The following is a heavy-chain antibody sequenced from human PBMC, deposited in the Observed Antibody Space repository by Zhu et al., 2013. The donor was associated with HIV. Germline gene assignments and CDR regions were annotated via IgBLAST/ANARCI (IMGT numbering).Heavy chain of an antibody. V-gene: IGHV3-21*01. D-gene: IGHD5-12*01. CDR2: ISSSSSYI. CDR3: ARDLSFSGYDSNYYYYGMDV. Sequence: EVQLVESGGGLVKPGGSLRLSCAASGFTFSSYSMNWVRQAPGKGLEWVSSISSSSSYIYYADSVKGRFTISRDNAKNSLYLQMNSLRAEDTAVYYCARDLSFSGYDSNYYYYGMDVWGQGTTVTVSS. J-gene: IGHJ6*02. CDR1: GFTFSSYS.